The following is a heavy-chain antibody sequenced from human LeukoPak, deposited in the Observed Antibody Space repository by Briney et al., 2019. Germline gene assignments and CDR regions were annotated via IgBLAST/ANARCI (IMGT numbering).Heavy chain of an antibody. CDR3: AKDRGSSSYYGMDV. V-gene: IGHV3-9*01. Sequence: PGRSLRLSCAASGFTFADYAMHWVRQAPGKGLEWVSGISWNSGSIGYGDSVKGRFTISRENAKNSLYLQMNSLRAEDTALYYCAKDRGSSSYYGMDVWGQGTTVTVSS. CDR1: GFTFADYA. J-gene: IGHJ6*02. D-gene: IGHD6-13*01. CDR2: ISWNSGSI.